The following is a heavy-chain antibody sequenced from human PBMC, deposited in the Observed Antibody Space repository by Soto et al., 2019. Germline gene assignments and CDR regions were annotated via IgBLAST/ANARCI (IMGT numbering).Heavy chain of an antibody. Sequence: PGGSLRLSCAASGFIFTSYAMNWVRQAPGKGLEWVPYISSNSGTIYYTDSVKGRFTISRDNTKNSLYLQMNSLRDEDTAVYYCARDWYYYGSGSYYPFDYWGQGTLVTVSS. CDR1: GFIFTSYA. CDR2: ISSNSGTI. CDR3: ARDWYYYGSGSYYPFDY. V-gene: IGHV3-48*02. D-gene: IGHD3-10*01. J-gene: IGHJ4*02.